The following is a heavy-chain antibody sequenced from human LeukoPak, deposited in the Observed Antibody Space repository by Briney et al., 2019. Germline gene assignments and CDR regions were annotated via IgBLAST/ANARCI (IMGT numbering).Heavy chain of an antibody. V-gene: IGHV6-1*01. CDR1: AYSVSSNSAA. J-gene: IGHJ5*02. Sequence: SQTLSLTRAFSAYSVSSNSAAWNWIRQSPARGLEWLGSIYYRSKWLNDYAVAENRRIAINPDTTKNQFSLQLNSVTPEDTAVYYCAKDSRQQPRGWFDPWGQGTLVSVSS. D-gene: IGHD6-13*01. CDR2: IYYRSKWLN. CDR3: AKDSRQQPRGWFDP.